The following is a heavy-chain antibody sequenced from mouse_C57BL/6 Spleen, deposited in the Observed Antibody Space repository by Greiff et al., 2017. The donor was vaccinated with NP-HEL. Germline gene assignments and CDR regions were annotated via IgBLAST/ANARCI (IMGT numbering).Heavy chain of an antibody. D-gene: IGHD1-1*01. V-gene: IGHV7-3*01. CDR3: ERYIYYGSSHWYFDV. CDR1: GFTFTDYY. CDR2: IRNKANGYTT. Sequence: EVKLLESGGGLVQPGGSLSLSCAASGFTFTDYYMSWVRQPPGKALEWLGFIRNKANGYTTEYSSSVKGRLTISRDNSQTILYLQMNALRAEDSATYYCERYIYYGSSHWYFDVWGTGTTVTVSS. J-gene: IGHJ1*03.